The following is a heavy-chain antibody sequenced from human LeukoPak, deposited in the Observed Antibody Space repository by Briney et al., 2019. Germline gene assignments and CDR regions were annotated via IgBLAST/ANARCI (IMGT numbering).Heavy chain of an antibody. V-gene: IGHV1-18*01. D-gene: IGHD4-11*01. CDR2: ISASNGNT. J-gene: IGHJ4*02. CDR1: GYTFTTYG. CDR3: ARAGATVTSHFDY. Sequence: ASVKVSCKASGYTFTTYGIRWVRQAPGQGLEWMGWISASNGNTNYGQKVQGRVTMTTDTSTSTAYMDLRSLRSDDTAVYYCARAGATVTSHFDYWGQGTLVTVSS.